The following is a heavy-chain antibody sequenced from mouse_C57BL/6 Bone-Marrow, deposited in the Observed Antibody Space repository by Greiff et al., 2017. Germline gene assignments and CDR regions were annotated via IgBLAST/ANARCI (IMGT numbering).Heavy chain of an antibody. CDR3: ARLTGTYFDV. J-gene: IGHJ1*03. Sequence: VQLQQSGPVLVKPGASVTMSCKASGYTFTDSYMNWVKQSPGKSLEWIGVIYPYNGGTSYNQKFKGKATLTVDKSSSTAYMELNSLTSEDSAVYYCARLTGTYFDVWGTGTTVTVSS. V-gene: IGHV1-19*01. D-gene: IGHD4-1*01. CDR1: GYTFTDSY. CDR2: IYPYNGGT.